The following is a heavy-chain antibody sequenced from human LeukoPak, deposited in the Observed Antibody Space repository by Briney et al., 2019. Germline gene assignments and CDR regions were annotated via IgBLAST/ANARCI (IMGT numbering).Heavy chain of an antibody. Sequence: KPGGSLRLSCAASGFTFSSYSMNWVRQAPGKGLEWVSSISSSSSYIYYADSVKGRFTISRDNAKNSLYLQMNSLRAEDTAVYYCARVEGSGWSKGPFDYWGQGTLVTVSS. V-gene: IGHV3-21*01. CDR3: ARVEGSGWSKGPFDY. J-gene: IGHJ4*02. CDR2: ISSSSSYI. CDR1: GFTFSSYS. D-gene: IGHD6-19*01.